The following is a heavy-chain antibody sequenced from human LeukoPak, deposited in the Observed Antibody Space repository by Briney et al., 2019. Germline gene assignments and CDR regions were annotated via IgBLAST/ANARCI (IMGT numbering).Heavy chain of an antibody. J-gene: IGHJ4*02. D-gene: IGHD2-2*01. Sequence: GASVKVSCKASGYTFTGYYIHWVRQATGQGLEWMGWINPNSGGTNYAQNFQGRVTMTRDTSTSTAYMELSRLTSDDTAVYYCARSRYCSSTSCYSFDYWGQGTLVTVSS. CDR3: ARSRYCSSTSCYSFDY. CDR1: GYTFTGYY. CDR2: INPNSGGT. V-gene: IGHV1-2*02.